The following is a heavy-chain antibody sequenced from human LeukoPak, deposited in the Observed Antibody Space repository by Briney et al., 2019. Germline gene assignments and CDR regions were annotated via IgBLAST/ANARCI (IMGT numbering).Heavy chain of an antibody. CDR3: AREGYYYDSSGSPL. J-gene: IGHJ4*02. D-gene: IGHD3-22*01. V-gene: IGHV4-4*07. CDR1: GGSISSYY. Sequence: SETLSLTCTVSGGSISSYYWSWIRQPAGKGLEWIGRIYTSGSTNYNPSLKSRVTMSVDTSKNQFSLKLSSVTAADTAVYYCAREGYYYDSSGSPLWGPGTLVTVSS. CDR2: IYTSGST.